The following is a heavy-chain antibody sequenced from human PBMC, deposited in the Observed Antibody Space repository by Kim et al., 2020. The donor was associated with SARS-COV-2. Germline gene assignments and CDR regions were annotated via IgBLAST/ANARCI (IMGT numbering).Heavy chain of an antibody. Sequence: TKYSQKFQGRVTITRDTSASTAYMELSSLRSEDTAVYYCARDLSGTYVDYWGQGTLVTVSS. J-gene: IGHJ4*02. CDR2: T. CDR3: ARDLSGTYVDY. V-gene: IGHV1-3*01. D-gene: IGHD1-26*01.